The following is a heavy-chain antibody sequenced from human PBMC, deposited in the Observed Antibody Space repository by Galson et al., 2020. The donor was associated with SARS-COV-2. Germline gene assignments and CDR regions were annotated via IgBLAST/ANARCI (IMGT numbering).Heavy chain of an antibody. D-gene: IGHD1-26*01. J-gene: IGHJ3*02. Sequence: GGSLRLSCAASGFTFTNYAMHWVRQAPGKGLEWLTVISHDGRIKVYADSVKGRFNISRDNSGNMVFLQIVSLRPDDTALYYCTRDISGGASDIWGQGTMVIVSS. CDR2: ISHDGRIK. CDR3: TRDISGGASDI. CDR1: GFTFTNYA. V-gene: IGHV3-30*04.